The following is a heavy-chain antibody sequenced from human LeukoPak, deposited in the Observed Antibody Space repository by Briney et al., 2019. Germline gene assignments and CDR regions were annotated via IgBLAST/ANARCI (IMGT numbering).Heavy chain of an antibody. J-gene: IGHJ5*02. CDR2: IIPIFGTA. CDR3: AGENRIAAAGYGIWFDP. CDR1: GYTFTGYY. Sequence: SVKVSCKASGYTFTGYYMHWVRQAPGQGLEWMGGIIPIFGTANYAQKFQGRVTITTDESTSTAYMELSSLRSEDTAVYYCAGENRIAAAGYGIWFDPWGQGTLVTVSS. V-gene: IGHV1-69*05. D-gene: IGHD6-13*01.